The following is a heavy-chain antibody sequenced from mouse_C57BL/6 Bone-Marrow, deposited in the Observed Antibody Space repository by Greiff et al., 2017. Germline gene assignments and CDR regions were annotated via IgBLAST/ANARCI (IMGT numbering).Heavy chain of an antibody. D-gene: IGHD2-1*01. Sequence: EVQLVESGPVLVKPGASVKMSCQASGYTFTDYYMNWVKQSHGKSLEWIGVINPYNGGTSYNQKFKGKATLTVDKSSSTAYMEINSLTSEDSAVYYCARGNFYAMDYWGQGTSVTVSS. CDR3: ARGNFYAMDY. J-gene: IGHJ4*01. CDR1: GYTFTDYY. CDR2: INPYNGGT. V-gene: IGHV1-19*01.